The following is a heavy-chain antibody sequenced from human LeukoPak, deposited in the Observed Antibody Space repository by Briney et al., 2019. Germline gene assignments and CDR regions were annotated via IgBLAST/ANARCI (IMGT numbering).Heavy chain of an antibody. CDR2: ISDNGGGP. D-gene: IGHD3-22*01. CDR3: ARGGDSSGDDAFDI. J-gene: IGHJ3*02. CDR1: GFIFRDYA. Sequence: GGSLRLSCVVSGFIFRDYAMSWVRQAPGEGLEWVAGISDNGGGPYYADSLKGRFTISRDNSKNILYLQMNSLRAEDTAVYYCARGGDSSGDDAFDIWGQGTMVTVSS. V-gene: IGHV3-23*01.